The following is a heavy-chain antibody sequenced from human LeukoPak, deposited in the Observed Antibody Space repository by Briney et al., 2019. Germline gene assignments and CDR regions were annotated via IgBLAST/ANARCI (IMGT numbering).Heavy chain of an antibody. CDR3: ARDYFGDYNLGDFDY. CDR1: GYTFTGYY. Sequence: ASVKVSCKASGYTFTGYYIHWVRQAPGQGLEWMGWINPNSGGTNYAQKFQGRVTMTRDTSISTTYMEVSRLRSDDTAVYYCARDYFGDYNLGDFDYWGQGTLVTVSS. J-gene: IGHJ4*02. CDR2: INPNSGGT. D-gene: IGHD4-17*01. V-gene: IGHV1-2*02.